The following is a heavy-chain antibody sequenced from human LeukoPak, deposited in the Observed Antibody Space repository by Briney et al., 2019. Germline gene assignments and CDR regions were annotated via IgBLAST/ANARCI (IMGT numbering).Heavy chain of an antibody. CDR2: ITSSSSYI. Sequence: GGSLRLSCAASGFTFSSYSMNRVRQVPGRELEWVSSITSSSSYIYYADSVKGRFTISRDNAKNSLYLQMNSLRAEDTAVYYCARVFSSGWAAEYFQHWGQGTLVTVSS. J-gene: IGHJ1*01. CDR3: ARVFSSGWAAEYFQH. CDR1: GFTFSSYS. V-gene: IGHV3-21*01. D-gene: IGHD6-19*01.